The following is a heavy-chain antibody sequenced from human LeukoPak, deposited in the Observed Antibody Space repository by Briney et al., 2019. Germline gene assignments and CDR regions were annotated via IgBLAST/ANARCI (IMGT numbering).Heavy chain of an antibody. CDR1: GFTFSSYA. D-gene: IGHD5/OR15-5a*01. CDR3: ARVRSTISIFDY. CDR2: ISGSGGST. Sequence: PGGSLRLSCAASGFTFSSYAMSWVRQAPGKGLEWVSAISGSGGSTYYADSVKGRFTISRDNAKNSLYLQMNSLRAEDTAVYYCARVRSTISIFDYWGQGTLVTVSS. V-gene: IGHV3-23*01. J-gene: IGHJ4*02.